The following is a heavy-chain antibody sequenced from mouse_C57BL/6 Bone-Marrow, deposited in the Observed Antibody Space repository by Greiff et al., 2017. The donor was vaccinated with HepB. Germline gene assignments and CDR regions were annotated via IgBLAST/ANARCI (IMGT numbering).Heavy chain of an antibody. CDR3: ARYSNYWYFDV. Sequence: QVQLKQSGAELVRPGASVELSCKASGYTFTDYYINWVKQRPGQGLEWIARIYPGSGNTYYNEKFKGKATLTAEKSSSTAYMQLSSLTSEDSAVYFCARYSNYWYFDVWGTGTTVTVSS. CDR2: IYPGSGNT. CDR1: GYTFTDYY. D-gene: IGHD2-5*01. J-gene: IGHJ1*03. V-gene: IGHV1-76*01.